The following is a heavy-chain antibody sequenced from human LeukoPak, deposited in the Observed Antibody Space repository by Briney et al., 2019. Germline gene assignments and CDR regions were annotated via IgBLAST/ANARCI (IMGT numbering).Heavy chain of an antibody. Sequence: ASVKVSCKASGYTFTNYGISWVRQAPGQGLEWMGWISAYNGNTNYAQKLQGRVTMTTDTSTSTAYMELRSLRSDDTAVYYCAREGSGGQYCSSTSCYFYYYYGMDVWGQGTTVTVSS. D-gene: IGHD2-2*01. J-gene: IGHJ6*02. CDR1: GYTFTNYG. CDR2: ISAYNGNT. V-gene: IGHV1-18*01. CDR3: AREGSGGQYCSSTSCYFYYYYGMDV.